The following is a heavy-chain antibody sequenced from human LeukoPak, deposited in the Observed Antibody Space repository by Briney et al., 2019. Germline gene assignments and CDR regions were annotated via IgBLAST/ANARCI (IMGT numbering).Heavy chain of an antibody. CDR3: ARGSGSVLRFLEDGDWFDP. V-gene: IGHV4-34*01. CDR1: GGSFSGYY. Sequence: PSETLSLTCAVYGGSFSGYYWGWIRQPPGKGLEWIGEINHSGSTNYNPSLKSRVTISVDTSKNQFSLKLSSVTAADTAVYYCARGSGSVLRFLEDGDWFDPWGQGTLVTVSS. J-gene: IGHJ5*02. D-gene: IGHD3-3*01. CDR2: INHSGST.